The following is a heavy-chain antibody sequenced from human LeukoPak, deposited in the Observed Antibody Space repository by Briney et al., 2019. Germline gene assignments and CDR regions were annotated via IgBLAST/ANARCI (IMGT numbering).Heavy chain of an antibody. V-gene: IGHV3-48*03. Sequence: TLRLSSAASGVTSSRYEINWGREAPREGVWWVSCICSIGSTIYYADSVKGRFTISRDNAKNSLYLQMNSLRAEDTAVYCCARGSIVATLDYWGQGTLVTVSS. CDR2: ICSIGSTI. D-gene: IGHD5-12*01. J-gene: IGHJ4*02. CDR3: ARGSIVATLDY. CDR1: GVTSSRYE.